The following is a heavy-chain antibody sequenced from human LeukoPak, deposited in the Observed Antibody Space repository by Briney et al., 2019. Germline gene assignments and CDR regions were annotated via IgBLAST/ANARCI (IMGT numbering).Heavy chain of an antibody. D-gene: IGHD6-13*01. Sequence: PSETLSLTCTVSGGPTSNYYWSWIRQPPGKGLEWIGYIYYSGSTNYNPSLKSRVTISVDTSKNHFSLKLSSVTAADTAVYYCARKYGSSWYGEAFDTWGQGTMVTVSS. V-gene: IGHV4-59*08. J-gene: IGHJ3*02. CDR3: ARKYGSSWYGEAFDT. CDR2: IYYSGST. CDR1: GGPTSNYY.